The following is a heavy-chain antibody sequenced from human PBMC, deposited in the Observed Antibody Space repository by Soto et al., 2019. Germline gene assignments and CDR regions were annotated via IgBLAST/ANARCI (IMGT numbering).Heavy chain of an antibody. CDR1: GGTFMKYS. V-gene: IGHV1-69*01. D-gene: IGHD6-13*01. CDR2: IIPVFGTT. Sequence: QVQLVQSGAEVQKPGSSVRVSCKAPGGTFMKYSISWVRQAPGQGLEWMGEIIPVFGTTNYAQKFQGRVTITADESTRTAYMHLSSLTSKDTAVYFCARQDTSSCYEDRSYFGMDVWGQGATVTVSS. J-gene: IGHJ6*02. CDR3: ARQDTSSCYEDRSYFGMDV.